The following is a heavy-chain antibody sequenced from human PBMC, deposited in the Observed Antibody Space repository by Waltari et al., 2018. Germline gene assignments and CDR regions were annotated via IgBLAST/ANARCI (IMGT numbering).Heavy chain of an antibody. J-gene: IGHJ5*02. Sequence: EVQLVASGGGLVKPGGSLRLSCAASGFTFSSYSMNWVRQAPGKGLEWVSSISSSSSYIYYADSVKGRFTISRDNAKNSLYLQMNSLRAEDTAVYYCARVNMVAAAFGYNWFDPWGQGTLVTVSS. V-gene: IGHV3-21*01. CDR2: ISSSSSYI. D-gene: IGHD2-15*01. CDR1: GFTFSSYS. CDR3: ARVNMVAAAFGYNWFDP.